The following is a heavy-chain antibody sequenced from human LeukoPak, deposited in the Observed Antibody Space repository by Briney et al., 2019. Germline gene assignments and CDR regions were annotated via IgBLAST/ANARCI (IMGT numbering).Heavy chain of an antibody. V-gene: IGHV3-9*03. J-gene: IGHJ4*02. D-gene: IGHD6-13*01. Sequence: GGSLRLSCAASGFTFSSYSMNWVRQAPGKGLEWVSGISWNSDNIGYADSVKGRFTISRDNDKNSLYLQMDNLRPEDMAIYYCAKDRYSSTWYYIDYWGQGALVTVSS. CDR1: GFTFSSYS. CDR2: ISWNSDNI. CDR3: AKDRYSSTWYYIDY.